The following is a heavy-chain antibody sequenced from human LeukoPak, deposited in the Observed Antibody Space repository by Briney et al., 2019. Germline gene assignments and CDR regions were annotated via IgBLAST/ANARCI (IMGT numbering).Heavy chain of an antibody. CDR1: GGSMSSYY. D-gene: IGHD3-10*01. V-gene: IGHV4-59*01. CDR3: AGGRSAGIAAFAI. Sequence: SETLSLTCTVSGGSMSSYYWSWIRQSPGKGLEWIGYIYYSGSTNYNPSLKSRVTISVDTSKNQFSLKLSSVTAADTAVYYCAGGRSAGIAAFAIWGQGTTVPVSS. J-gene: IGHJ3*02. CDR2: IYYSGST.